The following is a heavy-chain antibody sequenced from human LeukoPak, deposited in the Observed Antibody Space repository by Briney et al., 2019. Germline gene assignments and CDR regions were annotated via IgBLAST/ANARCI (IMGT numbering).Heavy chain of an antibody. J-gene: IGHJ4*02. Sequence: GGSLRLSCAASGFIFNNYAMNWVRQAPGKGLEWVSGISGSGDSTFYADSVKGRFTISRDNSKNTLYLQMNSLRAEDTAVYYRARRSGSVPDYWGQGTLVTVSS. CDR1: GFIFNNYA. CDR2: ISGSGDST. V-gene: IGHV3-23*01. CDR3: ARRSGSVPDY. D-gene: IGHD6-19*01.